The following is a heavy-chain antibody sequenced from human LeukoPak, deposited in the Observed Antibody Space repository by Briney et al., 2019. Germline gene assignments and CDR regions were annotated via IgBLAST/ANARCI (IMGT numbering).Heavy chain of an antibody. CDR1: GGSISRSSYY. D-gene: IGHD3-3*01. CDR3: ARPRGDLWSGYDY. J-gene: IGHJ4*02. V-gene: IGHV4-39*01. CDR2: TYYSGST. Sequence: SETLSLTCSVSGGSISRSSYYWTWIRQSPGRGLEWIGNTYYSGSTLYNPSLKSRVTISVDTSKNQFSLRLTSVTVADTAVYYCARPRGDLWSGYDYWGQGVLVTVSP.